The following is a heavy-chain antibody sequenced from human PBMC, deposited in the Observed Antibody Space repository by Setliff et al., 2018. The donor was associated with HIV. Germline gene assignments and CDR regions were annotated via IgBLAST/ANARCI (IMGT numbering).Heavy chain of an antibody. J-gene: IGHJ3*02. Sequence: ASVKVSCKASGYTFTSYGISWVRQAPGQGLEWMGWISAYNGNTNYAQKLQGRVTMTTDTSTSTDYMELRSLRSDDTAVYYCARDPPLAAAGGPDAFDIWGQGTMVTVSS. D-gene: IGHD6-13*01. CDR1: GYTFTSYG. CDR2: ISAYNGNT. CDR3: ARDPPLAAAGGPDAFDI. V-gene: IGHV1-18*01.